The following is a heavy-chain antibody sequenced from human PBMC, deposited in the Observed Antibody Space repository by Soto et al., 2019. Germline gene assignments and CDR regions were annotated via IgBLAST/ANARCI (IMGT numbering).Heavy chain of an antibody. Sequence: HPGGSLRLSCAASGFTFSSYSMNWVRQAPGKGLEWVSYISSSSSTIYYADSVKGRFTISRDNAKNSLFLQMNSLRDEDTAVYYCARDKYCTNGVCFYGMDVWGQGTTVTVSS. CDR2: ISSSSSTI. J-gene: IGHJ6*02. CDR1: GFTFSSYS. CDR3: ARDKYCTNGVCFYGMDV. V-gene: IGHV3-48*02. D-gene: IGHD2-8*01.